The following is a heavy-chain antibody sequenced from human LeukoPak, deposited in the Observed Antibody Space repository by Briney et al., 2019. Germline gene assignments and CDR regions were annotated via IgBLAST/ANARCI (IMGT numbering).Heavy chain of an antibody. CDR3: APRVVGSAPFDY. D-gene: IGHD2-15*01. Sequence: GGSLRLSCATSGFSFSSYAMSWVRQAPGKGLEWVSAMSSSDDGRYYADSVKGRFTISRDNSKNTLYLQMNNLRAEDTAVYYCAPRVVGSAPFDYWGQGTLVTVSS. CDR2: MSSSDDGR. J-gene: IGHJ4*02. CDR1: GFSFSSYA. V-gene: IGHV3-23*01.